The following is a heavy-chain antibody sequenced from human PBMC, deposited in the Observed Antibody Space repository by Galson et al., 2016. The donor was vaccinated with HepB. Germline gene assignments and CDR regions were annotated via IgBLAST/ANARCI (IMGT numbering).Heavy chain of an antibody. D-gene: IGHD1-1*01. Sequence: SLRLSCAVSGFTFSDYDMRWVRQGTGESLEWVATMGPAGDKYYPGSVKGRFTVSRESAKNSLYLQMDSLRAGDSGVYYCASGPHWNHAYWGQGTLVTVSS. CDR3: ASGPHWNHAY. CDR2: MGPAGDK. V-gene: IGHV3-13*01. CDR1: GFTFSDYD. J-gene: IGHJ4*02.